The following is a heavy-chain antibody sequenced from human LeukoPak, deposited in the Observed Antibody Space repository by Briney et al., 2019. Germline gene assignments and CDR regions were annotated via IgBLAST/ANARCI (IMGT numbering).Heavy chain of an antibody. CDR1: GFTFSSHV. D-gene: IGHD4-17*01. CDR3: ASTGYGVRDY. J-gene: IGHJ4*02. Sequence: GGSLRISCAASGFTFSSHVMSWVRQAPGKGLEWVSAISNSGDSTFYADSVKGRLTISRDNSKSTLYLQMNSLRAEDTAVYYCASTGYGVRDYWGQGTLVTVSS. V-gene: IGHV3-23*01. CDR2: ISNSGDST.